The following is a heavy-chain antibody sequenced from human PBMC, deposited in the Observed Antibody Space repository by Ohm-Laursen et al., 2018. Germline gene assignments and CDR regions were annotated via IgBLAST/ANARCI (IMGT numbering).Heavy chain of an antibody. V-gene: IGHV3-23*01. Sequence: SLRLSCTASGFTFSSYAISWVRQAPGKGLEWVSAISGSGGSTYYADSVKGRFTISRDNAKNSLYLQMNSLRAEDTALYYCAKVYSSGWYWDAFDIWGQGTMVTVSS. CDR1: GFTFSSYA. D-gene: IGHD6-19*01. CDR2: ISGSGGST. CDR3: AKVYSSGWYWDAFDI. J-gene: IGHJ3*02.